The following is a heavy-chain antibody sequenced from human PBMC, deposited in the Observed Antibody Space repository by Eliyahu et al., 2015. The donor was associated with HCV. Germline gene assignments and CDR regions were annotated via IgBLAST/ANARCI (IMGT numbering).Heavy chain of an antibody. J-gene: IGHJ4*02. D-gene: IGHD2-8*01. V-gene: IGHV3-23*03. CDR1: GFTFSSHA. CDR2: IYSGGSTT. CDR3: AKVRTGCFDY. Sequence: EVQLLESGGGLVQPGGSLRLSCAASGFTFSSHAMXWVRQAPGKGLEWVSVIYSGGSTTYYADSVKGRFTISRDNSKNTLYLQMNSLRAEDTAVYYCAKVRTGCFDYWGQGTLVTVSS.